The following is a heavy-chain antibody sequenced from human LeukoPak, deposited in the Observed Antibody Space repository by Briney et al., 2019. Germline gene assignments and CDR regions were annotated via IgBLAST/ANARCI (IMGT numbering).Heavy chain of an antibody. Sequence: SETLSLTCTVSGGSISSYYWTWIRQPAGKGLEWIGRIHPSGTTNHNPSLKSRVIMSLDMSNNQFSLKVRSVAAADTAVYYCARETEVPGGRSWDFWGQGTLVTVSS. D-gene: IGHD6-19*01. CDR1: GGSISSYY. CDR3: ARETEVPGGRSWDF. J-gene: IGHJ4*02. CDR2: IHPSGTT. V-gene: IGHV4-4*07.